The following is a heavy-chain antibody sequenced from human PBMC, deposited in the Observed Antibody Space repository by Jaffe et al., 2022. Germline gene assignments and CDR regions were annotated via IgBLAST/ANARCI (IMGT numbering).Heavy chain of an antibody. CDR3: ARVRHSYGRNYYYMDV. D-gene: IGHD5-18*01. CDR2: INHSGST. J-gene: IGHJ6*03. Sequence: QVQLQQWGAGLLKPSETLSLTCAVYGGSFSGYYWSWIRQPPGKGLEWIGEINHSGSTNYNPSLKSRVTISVDTSKNQFSLKLSSVTAADTAVYYCARVRHSYGRNYYYMDVWGKGTTVTVSS. V-gene: IGHV4-34*01. CDR1: GGSFSGYY.